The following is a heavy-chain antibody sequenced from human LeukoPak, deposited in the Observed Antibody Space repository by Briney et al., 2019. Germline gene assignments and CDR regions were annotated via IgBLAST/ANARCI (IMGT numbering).Heavy chain of an antibody. CDR1: GYTFTGYY. CDR3: ARGGSSGWYQAFDI. D-gene: IGHD6-19*01. J-gene: IGHJ3*02. CDR2: INPNSGGT. Sequence: ASVKVSCKASGYTFTGYYMHWVRQAPGQGLEWMRWINPNSGGTNYAQKFQGRVTMTRDTSISTAYMELSRLRSDDTAVYYCARGGSSGWYQAFDIWGQGTMVTVSS. V-gene: IGHV1-2*02.